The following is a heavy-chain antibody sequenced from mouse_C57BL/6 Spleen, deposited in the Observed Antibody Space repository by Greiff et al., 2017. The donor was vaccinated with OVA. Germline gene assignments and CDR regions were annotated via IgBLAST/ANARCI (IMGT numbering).Heavy chain of an antibody. CDR1: GYAFSSYW. Sequence: QVQLQQSGAELVKPGASVKISCKASGYAFSSYWMNWVKQRPGKGLEWIGQIYPGDGDTNYNGKFKGKATLTADKSSSTAYMQLSSLTSEDSAVYFCASPNWDGEGGLAYWGQGTLVTVSA. J-gene: IGHJ3*01. V-gene: IGHV1-80*01. CDR2: IYPGDGDT. CDR3: ASPNWDGEGGLAY. D-gene: IGHD4-1*01.